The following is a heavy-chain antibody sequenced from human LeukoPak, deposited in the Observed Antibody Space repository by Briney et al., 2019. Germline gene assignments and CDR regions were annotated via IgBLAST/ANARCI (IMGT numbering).Heavy chain of an antibody. CDR1: GGSFSGYY. J-gene: IGHJ4*02. V-gene: IGHV4-34*01. Sequence: SETLSLTCAVYGGSFSGYYWSWIRQPPGKGLEWIGEINHSGSTNYNPSLKSRVTISVDASKNQFPLKLSSVTAADTAVYYCASLLGYSIDYWGQGTLVTVSS. CDR3: ASLLGYSIDY. D-gene: IGHD6-13*01. CDR2: INHSGST.